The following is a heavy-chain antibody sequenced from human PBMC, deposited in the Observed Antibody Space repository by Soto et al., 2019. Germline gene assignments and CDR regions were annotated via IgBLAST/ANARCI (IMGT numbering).Heavy chain of an antibody. CDR2: IYYSGST. D-gene: IGHD3-10*01. V-gene: IGHV4-39*07. J-gene: IGHJ5*02. CDR3: ASHVVRGIKRLYP. CDR1: GDSISSDDSY. Sequence: PSETLSLTCTVSGDSISSDDSYWGWIRQPPGKGLEWIGNIYYSGSTYYSPSLKSRVTISVDTSKNQFSLNLSSVTAADTAVYYCASHVVRGIKRLYPWGQVSLVTVSS.